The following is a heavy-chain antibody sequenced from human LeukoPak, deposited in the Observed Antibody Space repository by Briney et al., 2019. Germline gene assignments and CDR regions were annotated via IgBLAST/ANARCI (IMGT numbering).Heavy chain of an antibody. V-gene: IGHV1-2*02. Sequence: ASVKVSCKASGYTFTGYYMRWVRQAPGQGLEWMGWINPNSGGTNYAQKFQGRVTMTRDTSISTAYMELSRLRSDDTAVYYCARDQGQWRPFFATDYWGQGTLVTVSS. CDR3: ARDQGQWRPFFATDY. J-gene: IGHJ4*02. CDR1: GYTFTGYY. CDR2: INPNSGGT. D-gene: IGHD6-19*01.